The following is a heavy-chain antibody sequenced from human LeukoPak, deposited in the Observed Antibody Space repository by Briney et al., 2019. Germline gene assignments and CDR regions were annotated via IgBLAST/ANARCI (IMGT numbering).Heavy chain of an antibody. CDR1: GGPISSYY. V-gene: IGHV4-59*01. CDR2: IYYSGST. J-gene: IGHJ6*02. Sequence: PSETLSLTCTVSGGPISSYYWSWIRQPPGKGLEWIGYIYYSGSTNYNPSHKSRVTISVDTSKNQFSLKLSSVTAADTAVYYCARVSRYCSGGSCLYYYYGMDVWGQGTTVTVSS. CDR3: ARVSRYCSGGSCLYYYYGMDV. D-gene: IGHD2-15*01.